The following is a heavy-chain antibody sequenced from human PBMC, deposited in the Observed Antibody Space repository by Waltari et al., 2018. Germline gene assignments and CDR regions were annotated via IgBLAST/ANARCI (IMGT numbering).Heavy chain of an antibody. Sequence: QVQLQESGPGLVRPSETLSLTCDVSGYFINTGFFWGWIRQPPVKGLEWMGNIYHEGTTYYNPSLKHRLMISLDTSKNQFSLRLNFVDVADTAVYYCARQTLGYCTSAACRRLETWGQGILVTVSS. D-gene: IGHD2-2*03. CDR3: ARQTLGYCTSAACRRLET. CDR1: GYFINTGFF. V-gene: IGHV4-38-2*01. J-gene: IGHJ5*02. CDR2: IYHEGTT.